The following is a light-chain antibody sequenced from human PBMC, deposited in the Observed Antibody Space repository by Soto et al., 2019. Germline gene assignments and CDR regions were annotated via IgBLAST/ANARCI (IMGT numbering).Light chain of an antibody. CDR3: QQFSSYPLT. CDR2: DAS. J-gene: IGKJ4*01. Sequence: ECVLTQAPGTLSLSPGARATLTCRASQTVRNNYLAWYQQKPGQAPRLLIYDASSRATGIPDRFSGGGSGTDFTLTISRLEPEDFAVYYCQQFSSYPLTFGGGTKVDIK. V-gene: IGKV3-20*01. CDR1: QTVRNNY.